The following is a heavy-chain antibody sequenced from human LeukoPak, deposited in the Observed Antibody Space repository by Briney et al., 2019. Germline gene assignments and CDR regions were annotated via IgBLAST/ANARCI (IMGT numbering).Heavy chain of an antibody. V-gene: IGHV4-34*01. CDR2: INHSGST. Sequence: SETLSLTCAVYGGSFSGYYWSWIRQPPGKGLEWIGDINHSGSTNYNPSLKSRVTISVDTSKNQFSLKLSSVTAADTAVYYCARLDIVVVPATMLGWFESWGQGTLVTVSS. J-gene: IGHJ5*01. CDR3: ARLDIVVVPATMLGWFES. D-gene: IGHD2-2*03. CDR1: GGSFSGYY.